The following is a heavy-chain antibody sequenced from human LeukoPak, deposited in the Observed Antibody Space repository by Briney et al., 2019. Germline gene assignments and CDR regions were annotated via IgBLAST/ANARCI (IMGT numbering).Heavy chain of an antibody. D-gene: IGHD7-27*01. J-gene: IGHJ4*02. CDR1: GFPFSSYS. Sequence: GGSLRLSCAASGFPFSSYSMNWVRQAPGKGLEWVSSISSSSSYIYYADSVKGRFTISRDNAKNSLYLQMNSLRAEDTAVYYCARVWAWGSGNYFDNWGQGTLVTVSS. V-gene: IGHV3-21*01. CDR3: ARVWAWGSGNYFDN. CDR2: ISSSSSYI.